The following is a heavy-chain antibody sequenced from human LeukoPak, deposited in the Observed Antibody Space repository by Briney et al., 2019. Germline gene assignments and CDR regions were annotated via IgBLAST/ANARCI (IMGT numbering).Heavy chain of an antibody. CDR1: AFSGSTYD. J-gene: IGHJ4*02. Sequence: PGGSLRLSCAASAFSGSTYDMTWVRRAAGKGLEWVSAISGSVSSTNYADSVKGRFTISRDNSKNTLYLQMNSLRAEDTAVYYCAKNTSGSYFDHWGQGTLVTVSS. CDR3: AKNTSGSYFDH. CDR2: ISGSVSST. V-gene: IGHV3-23*01. D-gene: IGHD1-26*01.